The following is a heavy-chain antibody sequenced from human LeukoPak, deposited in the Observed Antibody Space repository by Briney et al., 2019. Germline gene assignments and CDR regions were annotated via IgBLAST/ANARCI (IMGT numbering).Heavy chain of an antibody. D-gene: IGHD3-3*01. J-gene: IGHJ4*02. CDR2: INPNSGGT. CDR1: GYTFTGYY. Sequence: ASVKVSCKAYGYTFTGYYMHWVRQAPGQGLEWMGRINPNSGGTNYAQKFQGRVTMTRDTSISTAYMELSRLRSDDTAVYYCARDSADYDFWSGPDYWGQGTLVTVSS. V-gene: IGHV1-2*06. CDR3: ARDSADYDFWSGPDY.